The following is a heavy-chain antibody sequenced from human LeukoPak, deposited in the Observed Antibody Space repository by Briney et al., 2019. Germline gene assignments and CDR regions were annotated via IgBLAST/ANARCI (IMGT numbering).Heavy chain of an antibody. J-gene: IGHJ4*02. CDR3: ARAPWVAATWDGYYFDY. V-gene: IGHV4-59*01. CDR2: IYYSGST. CDR1: GGSISSYY. Sequence: AGTLSLTCTVSGGSISSYYWSWLRQPPGKGLEWVGYIYYSGSTNYNPSLKSRVTISVDTSKNQFSLKLSSVTAADTAVYYCARAPWVAATWDGYYFDYWGQGTLVTVSS. D-gene: IGHD2-15*01.